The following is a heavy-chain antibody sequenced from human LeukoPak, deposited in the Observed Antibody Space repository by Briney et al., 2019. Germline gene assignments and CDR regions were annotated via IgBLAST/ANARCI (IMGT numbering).Heavy chain of an antibody. CDR2: IYHSGST. D-gene: IGHD6-6*01. Sequence: KPSETLSFTCTVSGGSISTYYWNWIRQPPGKGLEWIGYIYHSGSTNYNPSLQSRVTISVDTSKNQFSLNLNSVTAADTAVYYCARGGAARLHFQNWGQGTLVTVSS. V-gene: IGHV4-59*01. J-gene: IGHJ1*01. CDR1: GGSISTYY. CDR3: ARGGAARLHFQN.